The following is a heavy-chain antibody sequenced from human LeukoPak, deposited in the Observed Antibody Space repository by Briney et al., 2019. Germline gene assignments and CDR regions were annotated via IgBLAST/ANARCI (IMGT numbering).Heavy chain of an antibody. CDR2: ISGSSSYI. V-gene: IGHV3-21*01. CDR3: AKVTGDGSGSEDYYYMDV. Sequence: PGGSLRLPWGASGFTFSSHSMIWVRQAPGKGLEWVSSISGSSSYIYYADSVKGRFTISRDHVKNSLYLQMNSLRAEDTAVYYCAKVTGDGSGSEDYYYMDVWGKGTTVTVSS. D-gene: IGHD3-10*01. CDR1: GFTFSSHS. J-gene: IGHJ6*03.